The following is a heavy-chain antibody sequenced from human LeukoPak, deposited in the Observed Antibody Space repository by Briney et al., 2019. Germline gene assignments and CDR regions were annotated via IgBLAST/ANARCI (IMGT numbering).Heavy chain of an antibody. Sequence: GGSLRLTCAASGFTFTDYYMSWIRQAPGKGLEWISYISSSGSSTYYADSVKGRFTISRDIAKNSLYLQMNSLRAEDTAVYSCARGRDGYNSGAFDIWGQGTMVTVSS. CDR2: ISSSGSST. V-gene: IGHV3-11*04. J-gene: IGHJ3*02. CDR1: GFTFTDYY. D-gene: IGHD5-24*01. CDR3: ARGRDGYNSGAFDI.